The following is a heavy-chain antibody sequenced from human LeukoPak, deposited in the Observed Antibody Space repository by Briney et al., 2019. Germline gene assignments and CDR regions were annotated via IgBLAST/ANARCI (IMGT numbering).Heavy chain of an antibody. CDR2: ISRSGSTI. D-gene: IGHD5-18*01. J-gene: IGHJ4*02. CDR3: ARDLAMVHFDY. CDR1: GLTFSSYE. Sequence: GGSLRLSCAASGLTFSSYEMNWVRQAPGKGLEWVSYISRSGSTIYYADSVKGRFTISRDNAKNSLYLQMNSLRGEDTAVYYCARDLAMVHFDYWGQGTLVTVSS. V-gene: IGHV3-48*03.